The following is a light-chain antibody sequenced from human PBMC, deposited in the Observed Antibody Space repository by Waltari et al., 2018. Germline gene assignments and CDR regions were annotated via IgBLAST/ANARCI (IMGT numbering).Light chain of an antibody. CDR2: ETN. J-gene: IGLJ2*01. CDR3: AAWDSSLSVVL. V-gene: IGLV1-51*02. Sequence: QSVLTQPPSVSAAPGQRVTISCSGSSSNIGKNYVSWYQQVPGAAPKLLISETNKRPPGIPDRFSGSESGTSATLDITGLQTGDEADYFCAAWDSSLSVVLFGRGTKVTVL. CDR1: SSNIGKNY.